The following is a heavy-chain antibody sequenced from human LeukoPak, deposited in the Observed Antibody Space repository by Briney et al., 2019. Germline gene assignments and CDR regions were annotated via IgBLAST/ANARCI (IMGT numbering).Heavy chain of an antibody. CDR3: ARVGRLRYAYYYYYMDV. CDR1: GGSISSYY. D-gene: IGHD5-12*01. CDR2: IYTSGST. J-gene: IGHJ6*03. Sequence: SETLSLTCTVSGGSISSYYWSWIRQPAGKGLEWIGRIYTSGSTNYNPSLKRRVTMSVDTSKNQFSLKLSSVTAADTAVYYCARVGRLRYAYYYYYMDVWGKGTTVTVSS. V-gene: IGHV4-4*07.